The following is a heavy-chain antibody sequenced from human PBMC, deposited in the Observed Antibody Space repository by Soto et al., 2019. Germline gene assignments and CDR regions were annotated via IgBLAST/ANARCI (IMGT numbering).Heavy chain of an antibody. CDR3: ARDRRGGYGYCDY. Sequence: PGGSLRLSCAASGFTFSSYAMHWVRQAPGKGLEWLAVISYDGSNKYYADSVKGRFTISRDNSKNTLYLQMNSLRAEDTAVYYCARDRRGGYGYCDYWGQGTLVTVSS. V-gene: IGHV3-30-3*01. J-gene: IGHJ4*02. CDR2: ISYDGSNK. CDR1: GFTFSSYA. D-gene: IGHD5-18*01.